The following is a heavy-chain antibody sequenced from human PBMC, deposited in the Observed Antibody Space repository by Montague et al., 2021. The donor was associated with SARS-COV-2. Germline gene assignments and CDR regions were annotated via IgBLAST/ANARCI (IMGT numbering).Heavy chain of an antibody. D-gene: IGHD1-26*01. CDR2: ISYSGFT. V-gene: IGHV4-34*01. J-gene: IGHJ4*02. CDR1: GGSFSNYF. Sequence: SETLSLTCAVYGGSFSNYFWSWIRQSPGKGLEWIGEISYSGFTNFNPSLKSRVTISIDTSKKQFSLKLTSVTAADTALYFCARVKGASGRGRLDKWGQGTPVTVSS. CDR3: ARVKGASGRGRLDK.